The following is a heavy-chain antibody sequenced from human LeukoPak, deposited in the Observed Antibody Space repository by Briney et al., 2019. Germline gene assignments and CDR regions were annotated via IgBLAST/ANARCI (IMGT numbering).Heavy chain of an antibody. CDR3: ARDSGSSWYAEYFQH. CDR1: GFTFRTYA. J-gene: IGHJ1*01. Sequence: GGSLRLSCAASGFTFRTYAMHWVRQAPGKGLEWVSSISGSGGSTYYADSVKGRFTISRDNSKNTLYLQMNSLRAEDTAVYYCARDSGSSWYAEYFQHWGQGTLVTVSS. CDR2: ISGSGGST. D-gene: IGHD6-13*01. V-gene: IGHV3-23*01.